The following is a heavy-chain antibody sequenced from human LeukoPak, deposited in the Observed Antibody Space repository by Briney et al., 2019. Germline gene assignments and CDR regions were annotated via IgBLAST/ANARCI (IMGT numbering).Heavy chain of an antibody. Sequence: PGGSLRLSCAASASGVAFTSHSMNWVRQAPGKGLEWISYIHSSGDYIFYADSVKGRFTVSRDNARNSLYLQMNSLRADDTAIYYCAREYNSRATFDDWGQGTLVTVSS. CDR2: IHSSGDYI. CDR3: AREYNSRATFDD. CDR1: ASGVAFTSHS. V-gene: IGHV3-21*05. D-gene: IGHD1-20*01. J-gene: IGHJ4*02.